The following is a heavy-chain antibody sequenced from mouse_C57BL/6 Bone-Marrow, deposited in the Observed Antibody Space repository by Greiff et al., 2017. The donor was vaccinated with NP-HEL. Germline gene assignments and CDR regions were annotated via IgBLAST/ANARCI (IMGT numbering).Heavy chain of an antibody. CDR2: IYPVSGET. V-gene: IGHV1-11*01. Sequence: VQLQQSGAELASPGASVTLSCKASGYTFTDHIMNWVKKRPGQGLEWIGRIYPVSGETNYNQKFMGKATFSVDRSSSTVYMVLNSLTSEDPSVYYGERTYYSNYVSYYAYWGQGTSVTVSS. CDR1: GYTFTDHI. CDR3: ERTYYSNYVSYYAY. D-gene: IGHD2-5*01. J-gene: IGHJ4*01.